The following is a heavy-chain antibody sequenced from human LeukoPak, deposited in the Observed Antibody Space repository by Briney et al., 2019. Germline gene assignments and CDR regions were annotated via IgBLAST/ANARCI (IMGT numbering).Heavy chain of an antibody. CDR1: GYTFTGYY. Sequence: ASVNVSCKASGYTFTGYYMHWVRQAPGQGLEWMGWINPNSGGTNYAQKFQGRVTMTRDTSISTAYMELSRLRSDDTAVYYCARDRVVGATYAFDIWGQGTMVTVSS. CDR3: ARDRVVGATYAFDI. D-gene: IGHD1-26*01. V-gene: IGHV1-2*02. J-gene: IGHJ3*02. CDR2: INPNSGGT.